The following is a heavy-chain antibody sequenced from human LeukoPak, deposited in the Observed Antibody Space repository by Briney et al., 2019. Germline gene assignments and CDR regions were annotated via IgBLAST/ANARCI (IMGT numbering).Heavy chain of an antibody. CDR2: INHGGDT. J-gene: IGHJ4*02. CDR1: NGSFSGFY. V-gene: IGHV4-34*01. Sequence: SETLSLACAVYNGSFSGFYWSWIRQPPGEGLEWIGDINHGGDTDYNPSLKSRVSISVDTSKNQFSLKLKSVTAADTAVYYCAWGGDPFDYWGQGTLVTVSS. D-gene: IGHD2-21*01. CDR3: AWGGDPFDY.